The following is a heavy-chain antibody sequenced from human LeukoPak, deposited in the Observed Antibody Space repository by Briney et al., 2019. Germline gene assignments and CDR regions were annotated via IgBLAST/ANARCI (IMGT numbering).Heavy chain of an antibody. D-gene: IGHD3-16*01. J-gene: IGHJ6*03. Sequence: SETLSLTCTVSGDSVSSGNYYWRWLRQPAGKGLEWLGRMHSSGSTKYNSSLKSRVTISVDTSKNQFSLKLTSVTAADTAVYYCAREKGFDDYVGGYYYYYYLDVWGKGTTVTISS. CDR2: MHSSGST. CDR3: AREKGFDDYVGGYYYYYYLDV. V-gene: IGHV4-61*10. CDR1: GDSVSSGNYY.